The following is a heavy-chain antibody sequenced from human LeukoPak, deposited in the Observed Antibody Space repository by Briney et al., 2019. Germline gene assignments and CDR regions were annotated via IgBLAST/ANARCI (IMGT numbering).Heavy chain of an antibody. CDR1: SGSFSGYY. CDR3: ARAVLLIAPGAYYYYYYGMDV. Sequence: PSETLSLTCAGYSGSFSGYYWSWIRQPPGKGPEWIGEINHSGSTNYNPSLKSRVTISVDTSKNQFSLKLSSVTAADTAVYYCARAVLLIAPGAYYYYYYGMDVWGQGTTVTVSS. CDR2: INHSGST. D-gene: IGHD2-15*01. V-gene: IGHV4-34*01. J-gene: IGHJ6*02.